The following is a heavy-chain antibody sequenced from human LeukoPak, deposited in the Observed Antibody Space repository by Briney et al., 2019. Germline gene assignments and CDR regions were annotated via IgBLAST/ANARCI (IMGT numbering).Heavy chain of an antibody. V-gene: IGHV3-13*01. Sequence: PGGSLRLSCAASGFTFSSYDMHWVRQATGKGLEWVSAIGTAGDTYYPGSVKGRFTISRENAKNSLYLQMNSLRAGDTAVYYCARGPPAAGRYYFDYWGQGTLVTVSS. CDR3: ARGPPAAGRYYFDY. J-gene: IGHJ4*02. D-gene: IGHD6-13*01. CDR2: IGTAGDT. CDR1: GFTFSSYD.